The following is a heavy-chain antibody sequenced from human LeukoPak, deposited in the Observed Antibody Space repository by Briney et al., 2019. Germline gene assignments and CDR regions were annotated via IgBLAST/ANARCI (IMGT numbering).Heavy chain of an antibody. D-gene: IGHD3-9*01. V-gene: IGHV3-15*01. J-gene: IGHJ4*02. CDR3: TTLPVLRYFDWPKTTPDY. CDR2: IKSKTDGGTT. Sequence: GGSLRLSCAASGFTFSNAWMSWVRQAPGKGLEWVGRIKSKTDGGTTDYAAPVKGRFTISRDDSKNTLYLQMNSLKTEDTAVYYCTTLPVLRYFDWPKTTPDYWGQGTLVTVSS. CDR1: GFTFSNAW.